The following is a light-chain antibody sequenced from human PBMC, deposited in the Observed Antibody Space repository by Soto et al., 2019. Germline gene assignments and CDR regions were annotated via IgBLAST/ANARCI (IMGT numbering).Light chain of an antibody. Sequence: DIVMTQSPDSLAVSLGERATIKCKSSQSVLYSSNNKNYLAWYQQKPGQPPNLLIYWASTRESGVPDRFSGSGSGTDFTLTISSPQAEDVSVYYCQQYYSTPRTFGQGTKVEVK. V-gene: IGKV4-1*01. CDR3: QQYYSTPRT. J-gene: IGKJ1*01. CDR1: QSVLYSSNNKNY. CDR2: WAS.